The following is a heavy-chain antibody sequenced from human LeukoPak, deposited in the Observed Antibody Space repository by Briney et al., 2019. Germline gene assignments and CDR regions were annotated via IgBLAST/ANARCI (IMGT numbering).Heavy chain of an antibody. J-gene: IGHJ4*02. CDR2: INHSGST. Sequence: SETLSLTCAVYGGSFSGYYWSWSRQPPGKGLEWIGEINHSGSTNYNPSLKSRVTISVGTSKNQFSLKLNSVTAADTAVYYCARVGGENSGYRYYFDFWGQGTLVTVSS. CDR3: ARVGGENSGYRYYFDF. V-gene: IGHV4-34*01. D-gene: IGHD5-18*01. CDR1: GGSFSGYY.